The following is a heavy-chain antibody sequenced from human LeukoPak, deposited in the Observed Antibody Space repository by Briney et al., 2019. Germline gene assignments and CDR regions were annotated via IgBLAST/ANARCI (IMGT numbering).Heavy chain of an antibody. CDR1: GFIVSSNY. CDR2: ISSSGGST. J-gene: IGHJ6*03. V-gene: IGHV3-53*01. Sequence: GGSLRLSCVASGFIVSSNYMSWVRQAPGKGLEWVSAISSSGGSTYYADSVKGRFTISRDNSKNTLYLQMNSLRAEDTAVYYCAREASPVVPAAMGDYYYYMDVWGKGTTVTVSS. D-gene: IGHD2-2*01. CDR3: AREASPVVPAAMGDYYYYMDV.